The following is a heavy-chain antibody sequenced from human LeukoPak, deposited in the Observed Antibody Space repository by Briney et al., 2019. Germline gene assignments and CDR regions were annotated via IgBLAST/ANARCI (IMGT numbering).Heavy chain of an antibody. CDR3: ATVPSGIFDY. Sequence: GGSLRLSCAASGFTVRSNYMSWVRQAPGKGLEWVSVIYSGGSTYYADSVKGRFTISRDNSKNTVYLQMNSLRAEDTAVYYCATVPSGIFDYWGQGTLLTVSS. D-gene: IGHD6-25*01. V-gene: IGHV3-53*01. J-gene: IGHJ4*02. CDR1: GFTVRSNY. CDR2: IYSGGST.